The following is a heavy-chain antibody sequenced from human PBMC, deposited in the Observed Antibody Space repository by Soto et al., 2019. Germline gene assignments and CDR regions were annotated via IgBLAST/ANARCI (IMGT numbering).Heavy chain of an antibody. V-gene: IGHV1-69*13. D-gene: IGHD3-10*01. CDR3: ARALAPYGSGSYLSYY. Sequence: SVKVSCKASGGTFSSYAISWVRQAPGQGLEWMGGIIPIFGTANYAQKFQGRVTITADESTSTAYMELSSLRSEDTAVYYCARALAPYGSGSYLSYYWGQGTLVTVSS. J-gene: IGHJ4*02. CDR1: GGTFSSYA. CDR2: IIPIFGTA.